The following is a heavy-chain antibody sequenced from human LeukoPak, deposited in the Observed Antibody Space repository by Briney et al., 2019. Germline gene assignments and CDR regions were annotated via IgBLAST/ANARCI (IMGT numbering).Heavy chain of an antibody. Sequence: SETLSLTCAVYGGSFSGYYWSWIRQPPGKGLEWIGEINHSGSTNYNPSLKSRVTMSVETSKNQFSLRLRSVTAADTAVYYCARHIPGNPYFDYWGQGTLVTVSS. J-gene: IGHJ4*02. CDR1: GGSFSGYY. V-gene: IGHV4-34*01. CDR2: INHSGST. CDR3: ARHIPGNPYFDY. D-gene: IGHD2-21*01.